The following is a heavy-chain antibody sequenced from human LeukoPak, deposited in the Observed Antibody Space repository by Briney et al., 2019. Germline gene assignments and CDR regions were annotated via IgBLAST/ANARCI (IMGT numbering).Heavy chain of an antibody. Sequence: ESLRLSCAASEFTVSSNYMSWVRQAPGKGLEWVSVIYSGGTTYYADSVKGRFTISRDNSKNTLYLQMNSLRAEDTAVYYCAKGPYGSGSYYKGYFDYWGQGTLVTVSS. V-gene: IGHV3-53*01. CDR3: AKGPYGSGSYYKGYFDY. CDR2: IYSGGTT. CDR1: EFTVSSNY. D-gene: IGHD3-10*01. J-gene: IGHJ4*02.